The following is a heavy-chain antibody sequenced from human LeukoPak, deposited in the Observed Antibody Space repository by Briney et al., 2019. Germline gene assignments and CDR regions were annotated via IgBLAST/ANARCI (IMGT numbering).Heavy chain of an antibody. CDR3: ARQEYSYAFFDS. Sequence: PSETLSLTCAVSGGSISSGGYSWSWIRQPPGKGLEWIGYIYYSGSTNYNPSLKSRVTISVDTSKNQFSLKLSSVTAADTALYYCARQEYSYAFFDSWGQGTLVTVSS. D-gene: IGHD5-18*01. CDR1: GGSISSGGYS. CDR2: IYYSGST. J-gene: IGHJ4*02. V-gene: IGHV4-61*08.